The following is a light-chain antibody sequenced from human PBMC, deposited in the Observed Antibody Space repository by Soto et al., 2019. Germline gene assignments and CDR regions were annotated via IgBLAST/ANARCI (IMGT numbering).Light chain of an antibody. Sequence: EIVLTQSPATLSLSPGERPTLSFRASQSVSRYLAWYQHKHGQPPRLLXYDASTRANGIPARFSGGGSGTELTLTISSLQSEDFAVYSCQQYDNWLTGTFGQGTKVDIK. V-gene: IGKV3-15*01. CDR3: QQYDNWLTGT. CDR2: DAS. J-gene: IGKJ1*01. CDR1: QSVSRY.